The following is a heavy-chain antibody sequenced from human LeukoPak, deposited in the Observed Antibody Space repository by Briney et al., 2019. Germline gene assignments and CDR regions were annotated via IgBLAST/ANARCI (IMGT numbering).Heavy chain of an antibody. D-gene: IGHD1-14*01. Sequence: GGSLRLSCAASGFTFGNSWVHWVRQAPGKGLVWVSLINADGSTTSYADSVKGRFTISRDNARNTLSLEMNSLTIEDTAVYYCIVVVEPPDSDGFDVWGQGTMIAVSS. J-gene: IGHJ3*01. V-gene: IGHV3-74*01. CDR2: INADGSTT. CDR1: GFTFGNSW. CDR3: IVVVEPPDSDGFDV.